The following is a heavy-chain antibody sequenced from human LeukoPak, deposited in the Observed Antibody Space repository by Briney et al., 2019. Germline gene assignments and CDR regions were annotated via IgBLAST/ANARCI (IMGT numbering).Heavy chain of an antibody. D-gene: IGHD3-3*01. V-gene: IGHV3-30-3*01. Sequence: GGSLRLSCAASGFTFSSYAMHCVRQAPGKGLEWVAVISYDGSNKYYADSVKGRFTISRDNSKNTLYLQMNSLRAEDTAVYYCASTNFDYWGQGTLVTVSS. CDR1: GFTFSSYA. CDR2: ISYDGSNK. J-gene: IGHJ4*02. CDR3: ASTNFDY.